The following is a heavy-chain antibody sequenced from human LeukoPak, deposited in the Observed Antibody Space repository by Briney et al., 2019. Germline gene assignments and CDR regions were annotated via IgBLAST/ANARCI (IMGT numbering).Heavy chain of an antibody. D-gene: IGHD5-18*01. Sequence: ASVKVSCKASGYTFTGYYMHWVRPAPGQGLEWMGWINPNSGGTNYAQKFQGRVTMTRDTSISTAYMELSRLRSDDTAVYYCARLYSYGYEGSDYWGQGTLVTVSS. CDR3: ARLYSYGYEGSDY. J-gene: IGHJ4*02. V-gene: IGHV1-2*02. CDR1: GYTFTGYY. CDR2: INPNSGGT.